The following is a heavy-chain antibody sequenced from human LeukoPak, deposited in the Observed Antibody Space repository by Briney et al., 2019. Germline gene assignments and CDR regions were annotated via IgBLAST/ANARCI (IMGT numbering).Heavy chain of an antibody. V-gene: IGHV3-21*01. D-gene: IGHD2-2*01. CDR1: GFTFSTYT. CDR3: ARRYCSTTTCDAFDY. Sequence: PGGSLILSCAASGFTFSTYTMGWVRQAPGKGLEWVSSISITDAYTYYADSVKGRFTISRDNAKNSLYLQMNSLRAEDTAVYYCARRYCSTTTCDAFDYWGQGTLVTVSS. CDR2: ISITDAYT. J-gene: IGHJ4*02.